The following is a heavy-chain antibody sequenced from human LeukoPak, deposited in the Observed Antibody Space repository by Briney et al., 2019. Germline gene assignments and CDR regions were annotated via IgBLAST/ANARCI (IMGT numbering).Heavy chain of an antibody. CDR2: ISYDGSNK. CDR3: ARPLRDYFDY. J-gene: IGHJ4*02. D-gene: IGHD4-17*01. CDR1: GFTFSSYA. Sequence: GGSLRLSCAASGFTFSSYAMHWVRQAPGKGLEWVAVISYDGSNKYYADPVKGRFTISRDNSKNTLYLQMNSLRAEDTAVYYCARPLRDYFDYWGQGTLVTVSS. V-gene: IGHV3-30-3*01.